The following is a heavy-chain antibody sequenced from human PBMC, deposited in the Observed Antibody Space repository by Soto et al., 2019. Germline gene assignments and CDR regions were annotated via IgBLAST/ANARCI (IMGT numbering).Heavy chain of an antibody. CDR3: ARGYYYGMDV. CDR1: GGSISSGGYS. V-gene: IGHV4-30-2*01. Sequence: SETLSLTCAVSGGSISSGGYSWSWIRQPPGKGLEWIGYIYHSGSTSYNPSVKSRVTISVDRSKNQFSLKLSSVTAADTAVYYCARGYYYGMDVWGQGTTVTVSS. J-gene: IGHJ6*02. CDR2: IYHSGST.